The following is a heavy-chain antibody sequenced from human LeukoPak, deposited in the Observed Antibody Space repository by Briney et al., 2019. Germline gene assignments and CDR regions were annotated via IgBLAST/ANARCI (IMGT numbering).Heavy chain of an antibody. D-gene: IGHD3-22*01. CDR1: GYTFTSYG. V-gene: IGHV1-18*01. J-gene: IGHJ3*02. CDR3: ARAYMGYDSSGYYYGDAFDI. Sequence: ASVTVSCKASGYTFTSYGISWVRQAPGQGLEWMGWISAYNGNTNYEQKLQGRVTITTDTSTSTAYMELRSLRSDYTAVYYCARAYMGYDSSGYYYGDAFDIWGQGTMVTVSS. CDR2: ISAYNGNT.